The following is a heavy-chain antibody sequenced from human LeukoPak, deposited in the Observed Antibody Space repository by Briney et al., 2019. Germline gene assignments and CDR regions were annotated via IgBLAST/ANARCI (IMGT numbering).Heavy chain of an antibody. V-gene: IGHV1-18*01. J-gene: IGHJ4*02. Sequence: ASVKVSCKASGYTFTSYGISWVRQAPGQGLEWMGWISAYNGNTNYAQKLQGRVTMTRDTSTSTAYMELRRLRSDDTAVYYCASNRYYDYVWGSNDYWGQGTLVTVSS. CDR2: ISAYNGNT. CDR3: ASNRYYDYVWGSNDY. D-gene: IGHD3-16*01. CDR1: GYTFTSYG.